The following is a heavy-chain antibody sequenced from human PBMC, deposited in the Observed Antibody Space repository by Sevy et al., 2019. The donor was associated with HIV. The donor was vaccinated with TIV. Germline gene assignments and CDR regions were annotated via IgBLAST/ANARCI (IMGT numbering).Heavy chain of an antibody. CDR3: AREGDGYNLGYYYYYMDV. CDR2: IKQDGSEK. CDR1: GFTFSSYW. V-gene: IGHV3-7*03. D-gene: IGHD5-12*01. Sequence: GGFLRLSCAASGFTFSSYWMSWVRQAPGKGLEWVANIKQDGSEKYYVDSVKGRFTISRDNAKNSLYLQMNSLRAEDTAVYYCAREGDGYNLGYYYYYMDVWGKGTTVTVSS. J-gene: IGHJ6*03.